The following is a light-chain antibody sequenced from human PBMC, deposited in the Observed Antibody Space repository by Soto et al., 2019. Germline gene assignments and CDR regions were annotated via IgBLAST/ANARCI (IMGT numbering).Light chain of an antibody. CDR3: ETWDSNTLV. CDR1: SGHSSYI. J-gene: IGLJ2*01. CDR2: LEGSGSY. V-gene: IGLV4-60*03. Sequence: QLVLTQSSSASASLGSSVKLTCTLSSGHSSYIIAWHQQQPGKAPRYLMKLEGSGSYNKGSGVPDRFSGSSSGADRYLTISTLQSEDEADYYCETWDSNTLVFGGGTKLTV.